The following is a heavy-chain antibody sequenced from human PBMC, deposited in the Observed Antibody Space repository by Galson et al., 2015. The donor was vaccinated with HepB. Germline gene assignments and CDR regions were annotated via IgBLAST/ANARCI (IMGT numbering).Heavy chain of an antibody. V-gene: IGHV3-7*03. D-gene: IGHD5-12*01. CDR1: GFTVSSNY. CDR3: AREGASYVDIVATTEFDY. J-gene: IGHJ4*02. CDR2: IKQDGSEK. Sequence: SLRLSCAASGFTVSSNYMSWVRQAPGKGLEWVANIKQDGSEKYYVDSVKGRFTISRDNAKNPLYLQMNSLRAEDTAVYYCAREGASYVDIVATTEFDYWGQGTLVTVSS.